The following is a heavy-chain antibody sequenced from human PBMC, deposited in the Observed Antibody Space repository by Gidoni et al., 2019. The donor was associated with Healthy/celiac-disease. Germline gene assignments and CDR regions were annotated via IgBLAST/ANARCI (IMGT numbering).Heavy chain of an antibody. Sequence: QVQLVPSGAEVKKPGASVKVSCKASGYTFTSYGTSWVRQAPGQGLEWLVWISAYNGNTNYAQKLQGRVTMTTDTSTSTAYMELRSLRSDDTAVYYCALMVRGEKFDPWGQGTLVTVSS. CDR3: ALMVRGEKFDP. D-gene: IGHD3-10*01. CDR1: GYTFTSYG. CDR2: ISAYNGNT. J-gene: IGHJ5*02. V-gene: IGHV1-18*01.